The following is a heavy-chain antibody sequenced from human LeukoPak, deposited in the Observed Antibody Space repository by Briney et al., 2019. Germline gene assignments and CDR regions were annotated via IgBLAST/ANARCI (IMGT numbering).Heavy chain of an antibody. Sequence: GGSLRLSCAASGFTFSSYSMNWVRRAPGKGLEWVSYISSSSSTIYYADSVKGRFTISRDNVKNSLYLQMNSLRAEDTAVYYCARDFPSERYYDFWSGYSRHFDYWGQGTLVTVSS. CDR3: ARDFPSERYYDFWSGYSRHFDY. CDR2: ISSSSSTI. V-gene: IGHV3-48*01. D-gene: IGHD3-3*01. CDR1: GFTFSSYS. J-gene: IGHJ4*02.